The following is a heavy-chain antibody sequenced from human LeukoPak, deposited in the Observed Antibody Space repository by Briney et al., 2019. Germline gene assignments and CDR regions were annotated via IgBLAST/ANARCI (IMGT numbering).Heavy chain of an antibody. CDR1: GFTFSSYG. V-gene: IGHV3-30*18. J-gene: IGHJ4*02. CDR3: AKDTGGSGSSYLDY. CDR2: ISDDGSNK. Sequence: GRSLRLSCAASGFTFSSYGMYWVRQAPGKGLEWVAAISDDGSNKYYADSVKGRITISRDNSKNTLYLQMNSLRAEDTAVYYCAKDTGGSGSSYLDYWGQGTLVTVSS. D-gene: IGHD3-10*01.